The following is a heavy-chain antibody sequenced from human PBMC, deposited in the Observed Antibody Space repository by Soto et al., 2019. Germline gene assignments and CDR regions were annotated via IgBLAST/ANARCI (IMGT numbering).Heavy chain of an antibody. D-gene: IGHD6-13*01. J-gene: IGHJ4*02. CDR3: ARSHRSSPYFDF. CDR2: IYPGDHET. CDR1: GYTFPNFW. V-gene: IGHV5-51*01. Sequence: PGESLKISCRCSGYTFPNFWIAWVRHLPGKGLEWMGIIYPGDHETRYSPSFHGKVTISADKSINTAYLQWSSLEASDSAFYYCARSHRSSPYFDFWGQGALVTVSS.